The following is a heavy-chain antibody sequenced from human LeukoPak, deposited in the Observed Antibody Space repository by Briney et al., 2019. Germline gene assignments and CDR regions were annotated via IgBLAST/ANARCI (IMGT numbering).Heavy chain of an antibody. Sequence: ASVKVSCKASGYTFTSYGISWVRQAPGQGLEWMGWISAYNGNTDYAQKLQGRVTMTTDTSTSTAYMELRSLRSDDTAVYYCARDAKTIFGVASYYYYYYYMDVWGKGTTVTVSS. CDR3: ARDAKTIFGVASYYYYYYYMDV. D-gene: IGHD3-3*01. J-gene: IGHJ6*03. V-gene: IGHV1-18*01. CDR1: GYTFTSYG. CDR2: ISAYNGNT.